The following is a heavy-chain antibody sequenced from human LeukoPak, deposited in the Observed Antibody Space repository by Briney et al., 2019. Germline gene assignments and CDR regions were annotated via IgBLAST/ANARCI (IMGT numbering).Heavy chain of an antibody. CDR3: PRAGRYGVTNWLDP. CDR1: GGTVSSFT. J-gene: IGHJ5*02. D-gene: IGHD2-21*02. CDR2: IIPILGIA. Sequence: SVKLSCTASGGTVSSFTISWVREAPGQGLEWMGRIIPILGIANYAQKFKGRVTITEEQSTSTAYMELSSLRSKDTAVYYCPRAGRYGVTNWLDPWGQGTQVTVSS. V-gene: IGHV1-69*02.